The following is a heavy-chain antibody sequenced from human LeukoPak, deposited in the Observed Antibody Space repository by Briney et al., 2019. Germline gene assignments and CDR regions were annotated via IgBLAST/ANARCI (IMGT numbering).Heavy chain of an antibody. CDR1: GYIFTTNW. CDR3: ARHYSYGYFYYFDY. CDR2: IYPSDSET. D-gene: IGHD5-18*01. J-gene: IGHJ4*02. V-gene: IGHV5-51*01. Sequence: GESLKISCKGSGYIFTTNWIGWVRQMPGKGLEWMGIIYPSDSETRYSPSFQGQVTISADKSISTAYLQWSSLKASDTAMYYCARHYSYGYFYYFDYWGQGTLVTVSS.